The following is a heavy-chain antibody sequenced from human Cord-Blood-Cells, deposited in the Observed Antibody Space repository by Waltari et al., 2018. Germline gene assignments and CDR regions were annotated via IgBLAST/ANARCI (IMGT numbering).Heavy chain of an antibody. CDR3: ASTLYDSSGYYYDY. D-gene: IGHD3-22*01. V-gene: IGHV4-34*01. J-gene: IGHJ4*02. CDR2: INHSGST. CDR1: GGSFSGYY. Sequence: QVQLQQWGAGLLKPSETLSLTCAVYGGSFSGYYWSWIRQPPGKGLAWIGEINHSGSTNYNPSLKSRVTISVDTSKNQFSLKLSSVTAADTAVYYCASTLYDSSGYYYDYWGQGTLVTVSS.